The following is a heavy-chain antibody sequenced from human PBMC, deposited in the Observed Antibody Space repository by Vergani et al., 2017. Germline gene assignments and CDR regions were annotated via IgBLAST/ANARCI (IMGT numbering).Heavy chain of an antibody. Sequence: QVQLVQSGAEVKKPGASVKVSCKASGYTFTSYDINWVRQATGQGLEWMGWMNPNSGNTGYAQKFQGRVTMTRNTSISTAYMELSSLRSEDTAVYYCARGPFCSSTSCYYAFDIGGQGTMVTVSS. D-gene: IGHD2-2*01. CDR2: MNPNSGNT. J-gene: IGHJ3*02. CDR1: GYTFTSYD. CDR3: ARGPFCSSTSCYYAFDI. V-gene: IGHV1-8*01.